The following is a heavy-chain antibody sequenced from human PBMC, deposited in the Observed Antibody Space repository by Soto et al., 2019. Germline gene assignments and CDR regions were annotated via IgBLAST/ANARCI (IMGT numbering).Heavy chain of an antibody. Sequence: PGGSLRLSCAASGFTFSSYEMNWVRQAPGKGLEWVSYISSSGSTIYYADSVKGRFTISRDNAKNSLYLQMNSLRAEDTAVYYCARDGDCSGGSCSSLFDYWGQGTLVTVSS. CDR1: GFTFSSYE. CDR3: ARDGDCSGGSCSSLFDY. J-gene: IGHJ4*02. V-gene: IGHV3-48*03. D-gene: IGHD2-15*01. CDR2: ISSSGSTI.